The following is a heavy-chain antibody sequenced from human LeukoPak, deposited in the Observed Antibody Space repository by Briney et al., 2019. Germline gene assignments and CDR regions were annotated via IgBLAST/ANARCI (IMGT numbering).Heavy chain of an antibody. Sequence: PSETLSLTCAVYGGSFSGYYWSWIRQPPGKRLEWIGEINHSGSTNYNPSLKSRVTISVDTSKNQFSLKLSSVTAADTAVYYCASQRADCSSTSCYSGGQGTLVTVSS. V-gene: IGHV4-34*01. D-gene: IGHD2-2*01. CDR1: GGSFSGYY. CDR3: ASQRADCSSTSCYS. CDR2: INHSGST. J-gene: IGHJ4*02.